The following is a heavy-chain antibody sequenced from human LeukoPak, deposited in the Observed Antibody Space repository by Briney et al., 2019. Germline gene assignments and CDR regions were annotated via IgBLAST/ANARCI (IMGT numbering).Heavy chain of an antibody. D-gene: IGHD1-26*01. Sequence: PSQTLSLTCTVSGGSISSGGYYWSWIRQPPGKGLEWIGYIYHTGSTYCNSSPKSRVTISVDMSKNQFSLKLSSVTAADTAAYYCATYSSGTFDYWGQGTLVTVSS. CDR3: ATYSSGTFDY. CDR1: GGSISSGGYY. J-gene: IGHJ4*02. CDR2: IYHTGST. V-gene: IGHV4-30-2*01.